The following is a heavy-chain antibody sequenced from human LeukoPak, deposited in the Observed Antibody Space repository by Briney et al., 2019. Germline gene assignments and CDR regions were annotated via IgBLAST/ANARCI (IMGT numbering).Heavy chain of an antibody. CDR2: INSDGRST. CDR1: GFTFSGYW. CDR3: AREEIAT. Sequence: GGSLRLSCAVSGFTFSGYWMHWVRQAPGKGLVWVSRINSDGRSTSYADSVKVTFTISRDNAKTTLYLQMNSLGAEDTAVYYCAREEIATWGQGTLVTVSS. J-gene: IGHJ5*02. V-gene: IGHV3-74*01.